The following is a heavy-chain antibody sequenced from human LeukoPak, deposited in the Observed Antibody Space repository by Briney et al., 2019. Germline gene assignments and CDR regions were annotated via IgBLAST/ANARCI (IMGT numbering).Heavy chain of an antibody. CDR3: ARVSGEGIWFGDQIRGYFDY. J-gene: IGHJ4*02. V-gene: IGHV4-39*07. Sequence: PSETLSLTCTVSGGSISSSSYYWGWIRQPPGKGLEWIGSIYYSGSTYYNPSLKSRVTISVDTSKNQFSLKLSSVTAADTAVYYCARVSGEGIWFGDQIRGYFDYWGQGTLVTVSS. D-gene: IGHD3-10*01. CDR2: IYYSGST. CDR1: GGSISSSSYY.